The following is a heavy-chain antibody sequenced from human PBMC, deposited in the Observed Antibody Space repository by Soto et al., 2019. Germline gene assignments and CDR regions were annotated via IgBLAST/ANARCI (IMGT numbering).Heavy chain of an antibody. CDR1: GFTFSSYW. CDR2: IKQDGSEK. J-gene: IGHJ5*02. CDR3: ARDWGSLNYDFWSGYYTDNWFDP. Sequence: PGGSLRLSCAASGFTFSSYWMSWVRQAPGKGLEWVANIKQDGSEKYYVDSVKGRFTISRDNAKNSLYLQMNSLRAEDTAVYYCARDWGSLNYDFWSGYYTDNWFDPWGQGTLVTVSS. D-gene: IGHD3-3*01. V-gene: IGHV3-7*01.